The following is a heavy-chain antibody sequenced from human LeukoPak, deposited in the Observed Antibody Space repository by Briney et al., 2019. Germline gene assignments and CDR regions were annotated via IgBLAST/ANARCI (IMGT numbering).Heavy chain of an antibody. D-gene: IGHD1-14*01. V-gene: IGHV3-23*01. CDR1: GFTFSPSA. CDR3: AKRITVVARDAFDF. J-gene: IGHJ3*01. CDR2: ISGRGGST. Sequence: PGGSLPLSHAPSGFTFSPSAMSWVPPSPGPGLESFSSISGRGGSTFYADSVKGQFTTSRDTSTNTLYLQINSLRAEDTAVYYCAKRITVVARDAFDFWGPGTMVSVSS.